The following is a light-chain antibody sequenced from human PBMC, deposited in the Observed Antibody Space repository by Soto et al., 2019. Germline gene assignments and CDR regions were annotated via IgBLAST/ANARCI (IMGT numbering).Light chain of an antibody. CDR2: DVT. Sequence: LTQPHSVSESPGKTVTISCTRSSGSIANNYVQWYQHHPGKAPKLMIYDVTRRPSGVPDRFSGSKSGNTASLTISGLQTEDEADYYCCSHAGGYTWVFGGGTKLTVL. J-gene: IGLJ3*02. V-gene: IGLV2-11*01. CDR3: CSHAGGYTWV. CDR1: SSGSIANNY.